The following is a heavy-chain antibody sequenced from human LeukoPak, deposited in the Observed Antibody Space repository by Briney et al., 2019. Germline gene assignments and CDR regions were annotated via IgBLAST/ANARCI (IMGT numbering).Heavy chain of an antibody. D-gene: IGHD1-26*01. J-gene: IGHJ4*02. CDR1: GYTLTELS. V-gene: IGHV1-24*01. Sequence: ASVKVSCKVSGYTLTELSLHWVRQPPGKGLEWVGGVGPEDDETIYAQTFQGRVTMTEDTSTDTAYMQLSSLRAEDTAVYYCATDTGGGSYGYFYYWGQGARVTVPS. CDR3: ATDTGGGSYGYFYY. CDR2: VGPEDDET.